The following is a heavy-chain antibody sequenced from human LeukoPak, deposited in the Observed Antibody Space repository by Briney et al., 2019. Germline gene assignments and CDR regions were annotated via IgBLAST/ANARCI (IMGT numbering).Heavy chain of an antibody. V-gene: IGHV3-53*01. CDR3: ARVESSSSYNWFDP. CDR2: IYSGGST. Sequence: PGGSLRLSCAASGFTVSSNYMSWVRQAPGKGLEWVSVIYSGGSTYYADSVKGRFTISRDNSKNTLYLQMNSLRAEDTAVYYCARVESSSSYNWFDPWGQGALVTVSS. CDR1: GFTVSSNY. J-gene: IGHJ5*02. D-gene: IGHD6-13*01.